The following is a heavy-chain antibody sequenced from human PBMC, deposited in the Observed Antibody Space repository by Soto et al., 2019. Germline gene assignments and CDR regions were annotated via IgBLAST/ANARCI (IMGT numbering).Heavy chain of an antibody. V-gene: IGHV4-39*01. CDR3: ARRPHYYDSSGYYPFDY. CDR2: IYYSGST. Sequence: SETLSLTCTVSGGSISSSSYYWGWIRQPPGKGLEWIGSIYYSGSTYYNPSLKSRVTISVDTSKNQFSLKLSSVTAADTAVYYCARRPHYYDSSGYYPFDYWGQGTLVT. D-gene: IGHD3-22*01. J-gene: IGHJ4*02. CDR1: GGSISSSSYY.